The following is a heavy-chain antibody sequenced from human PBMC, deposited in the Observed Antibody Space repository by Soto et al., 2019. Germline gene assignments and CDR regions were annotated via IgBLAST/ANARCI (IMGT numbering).Heavy chain of an antibody. CDR1: GFTFSSYD. CDR2: IGTAGDT. J-gene: IGHJ6*02. V-gene: IGHV3-13*04. Sequence: PGGSLRLSCAASGFTFSSYDMHWVRQATGKGLEWVSAIGTAGDTYYPGSVKGRFTISRENAKNSLYLQMNSLRAGDTAVYYCARSYGSGSYYNVYYGMDVWGQGTTVTVSS. CDR3: ARSYGSGSYYNVYYGMDV. D-gene: IGHD3-10*01.